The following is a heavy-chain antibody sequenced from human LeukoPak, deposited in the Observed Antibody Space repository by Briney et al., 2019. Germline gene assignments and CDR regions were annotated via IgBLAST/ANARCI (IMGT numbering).Heavy chain of an antibody. J-gene: IGHJ4*02. CDR3: ARGFSDLVGATFHLDY. D-gene: IGHD1-26*01. V-gene: IGHV1-2*02. Sequence: AXVKVSCKASGXTFTGYYMHWVRQAPGQGLEWMGWINPNSGGTNYAQKFQGRVTMTRDTSISTAYMELSRLRSDDTAVYYCARGFSDLVGATFHLDYWGQGTLVTVSS. CDR1: GXTFTGYY. CDR2: INPNSGGT.